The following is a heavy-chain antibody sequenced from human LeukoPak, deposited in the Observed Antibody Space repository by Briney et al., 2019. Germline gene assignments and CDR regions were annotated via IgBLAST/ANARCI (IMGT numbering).Heavy chain of an antibody. J-gene: IGHJ6*02. CDR2: IHYSGST. D-gene: IGHD3-10*01. CDR1: GDSINSYY. V-gene: IGHV4-59*08. CDR3: ATLVRGSPYGMDF. Sequence: SETLSLTCSVSGDSINSYYWSWDRQPPGKGLEWIGYIHYSGSTSYNPSLKSRVLISIDTSKNQFSLKLSSVTAADTAVYYCATLVRGSPYGMDFWGQGTTVTVSS.